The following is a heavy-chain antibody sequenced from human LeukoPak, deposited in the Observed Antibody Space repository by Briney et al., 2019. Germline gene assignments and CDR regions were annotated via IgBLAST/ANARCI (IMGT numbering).Heavy chain of an antibody. V-gene: IGHV3-33*05. CDR3: ARDQSPKWGSGERYFDY. Sequence: GGSLRLSCEASGFTFNTYAMHWVRQAPGKGLEWVAVMKHDGRDIYYADPVKGRFIISRDNSKNMLYLQMNSLRAEDTAVYYCARDQSPKWGSGERYFDYWGQGTLVTVSS. D-gene: IGHD7-27*01. CDR1: GFTFNTYA. J-gene: IGHJ4*02. CDR2: MKHDGRDI.